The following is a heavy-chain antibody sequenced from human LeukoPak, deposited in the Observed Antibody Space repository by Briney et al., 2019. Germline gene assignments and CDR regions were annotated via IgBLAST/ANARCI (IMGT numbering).Heavy chain of an antibody. V-gene: IGHV1-18*01. CDR2: ISAYNGNT. CDR3: ARDSPDGSGTYYNDSPDY. Sequence: GGSVKVSCKASGYTFTSYGISWVRQAPGQGLEWMGWISAYNGNTNYRQKLQGRVTMTTDTFTGTAYMDLRSLRSDDTAIYYCARDSPDGSGTYYNDSPDYWGQGTLVTVSS. J-gene: IGHJ4*02. CDR1: GYTFTSYG. D-gene: IGHD3-10*01.